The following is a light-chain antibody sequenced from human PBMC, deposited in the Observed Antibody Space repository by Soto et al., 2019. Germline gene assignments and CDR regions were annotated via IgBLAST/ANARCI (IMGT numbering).Light chain of an antibody. CDR1: QSISNW. CDR3: QQYNSYS. J-gene: IGKJ1*01. V-gene: IGKV1-5*01. CDR2: HAS. Sequence: DIQMTQAPSTLPASVGDRITITCRASQSISNWLAWYQQKPGKAPKVLIYHASNLQSGVPSRFSGSGSGTEFTLTISSLQPDDFATDYCQQYNSYSFGQGTKVDIK.